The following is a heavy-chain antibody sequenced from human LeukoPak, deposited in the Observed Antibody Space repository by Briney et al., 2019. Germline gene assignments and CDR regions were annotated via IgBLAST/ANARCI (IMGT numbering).Heavy chain of an antibody. J-gene: IGHJ6*02. Sequence: SVKVSCKASGGTFSSYTISWVRQAPGQGLEWMGRIIPILGIANYAQKFQGRVTITADKSTSTAYMELSSLRSEDTAVYYCARELRFLEWLPPGYYGVDVWGQGTTVTVSS. V-gene: IGHV1-69*04. CDR3: ARELRFLEWLPPGYYGVDV. CDR1: GGTFSSYT. D-gene: IGHD3-3*01. CDR2: IIPILGIA.